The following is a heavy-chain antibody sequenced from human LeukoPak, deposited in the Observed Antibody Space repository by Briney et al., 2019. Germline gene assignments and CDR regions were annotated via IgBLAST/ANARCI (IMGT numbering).Heavy chain of an antibody. D-gene: IGHD3-10*01. J-gene: IGHJ6*02. Sequence: GGSLRLSCAASGFTFDDYGMSWVRQAPGKGLEWVSGINWNGGSTGYADSVKGRFTISRDNAKNSLYLQMNSLRAEDTALYHCARVRGGLYYYYGMDVWGQGTTVTVSS. CDR3: ARVRGGLYYYYGMDV. CDR1: GFTFDDYG. CDR2: INWNGGST. V-gene: IGHV3-20*01.